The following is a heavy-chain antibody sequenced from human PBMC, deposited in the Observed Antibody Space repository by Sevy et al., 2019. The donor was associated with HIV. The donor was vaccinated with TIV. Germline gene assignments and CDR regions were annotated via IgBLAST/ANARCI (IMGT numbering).Heavy chain of an antibody. Sequence: ASVKVSCKASGGTFSSYAISWVRQAPGEGLEWMGRIIPIFGTANYAQKFQGRVTITADESTSTAYMELSSLRSEDTAVYYCASSIVVVLAAMIPYYYYGMDVWGQGTTVTVSS. CDR1: GGTFSSYA. J-gene: IGHJ6*02. CDR3: ASSIVVVLAAMIPYYYYGMDV. D-gene: IGHD2-2*01. V-gene: IGHV1-69*13. CDR2: IIPIFGTA.